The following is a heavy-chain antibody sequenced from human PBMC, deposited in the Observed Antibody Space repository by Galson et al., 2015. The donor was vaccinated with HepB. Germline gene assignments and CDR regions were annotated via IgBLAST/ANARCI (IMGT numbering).Heavy chain of an antibody. V-gene: IGHV1-3*01. Sequence: SVKVSCKASGYTFTSYAMHWVRQAPGQRLEWMGWINAGNGNTKYSQKFQGRVTITRDTSASTAYMELSSLRSEDTAVYYCARGAPILTGPSVGGGSFRDFDPWGQGTLVTVFS. CDR2: INAGNGNT. D-gene: IGHD3-9*01. CDR3: ARGAPILTGPSVGGGSFRDFDP. CDR1: GYTFTSYA. J-gene: IGHJ5*02.